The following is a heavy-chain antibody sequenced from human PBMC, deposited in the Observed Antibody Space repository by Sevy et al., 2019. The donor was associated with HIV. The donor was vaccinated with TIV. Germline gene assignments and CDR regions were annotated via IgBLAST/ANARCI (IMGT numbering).Heavy chain of an antibody. Sequence: GGSLRLSCRASGFDFFNAWMTWVRQTPGKGLEWVAQIRSKTDGETTDYAAPVKGRVSISRDDSKNILFLQMNSLKIEDTGLYYSATDLLWWPMWGHGTMVTVSS. D-gene: IGHD2-15*01. CDR3: ATDLLWWPM. V-gene: IGHV3-15*01. CDR1: GFDFFNAW. CDR2: IRSKTDGETT. J-gene: IGHJ3*01.